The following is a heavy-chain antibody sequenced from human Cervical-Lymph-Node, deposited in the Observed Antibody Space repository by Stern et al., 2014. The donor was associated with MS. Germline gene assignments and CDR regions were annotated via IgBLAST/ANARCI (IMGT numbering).Heavy chain of an antibody. CDR1: GFSISTNGMR. Sequence: QITLKESGPALVKPTQTLTLTCTFSGFSISTNGMRLAWLRQAPGKDPYWLIRIDWNDDFFYSPRLGPRFTLSKDISKNQVVLTRTNMDPADTATYFCARMGASPGARWFDAWGQGILVTVSS. V-gene: IGHV2-70*04. J-gene: IGHJ5*02. D-gene: IGHD1-26*01. CDR3: ARMGASPGARWFDA. CDR2: IDWNDDF.